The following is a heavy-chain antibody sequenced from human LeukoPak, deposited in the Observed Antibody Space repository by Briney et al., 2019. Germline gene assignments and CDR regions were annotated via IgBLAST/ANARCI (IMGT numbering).Heavy chain of an antibody. J-gene: IGHJ6*03. V-gene: IGHV4-61*02. D-gene: IGHD4-11*01. CDR3: ASSHYDYSNMDV. CDR1: GGSISSGSYY. Sequence: SETLSLTCTVSGGSISSGSYYWSWIRQPAGKGLEWIGRIYTSGSTNYNPSLKSRVTISVDTSKNQFSLKLSSVTAADTAVYYCASSHYDYSNMDVWGKGTTVTVSS. CDR2: IYTSGST.